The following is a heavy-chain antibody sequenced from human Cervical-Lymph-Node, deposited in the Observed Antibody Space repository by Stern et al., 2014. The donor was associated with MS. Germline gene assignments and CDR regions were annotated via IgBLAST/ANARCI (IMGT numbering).Heavy chain of an antibody. Sequence: VQLVQSGAELIRPGESLKISCKGSGFKFSIYWIAWVRQMPGKGLEWMGIIYPGDSETRYSPSFQGQVTISAYKSTSTAYLQWSSLNASDTAMYFCSRQTTAWASDVWGQGTLVTVSS. V-gene: IGHV5-51*01. J-gene: IGHJ4*02. CDR2: IYPGDSET. CDR1: GFKFSIYW. CDR3: SRQTTAWASDV. D-gene: IGHD1-14*01.